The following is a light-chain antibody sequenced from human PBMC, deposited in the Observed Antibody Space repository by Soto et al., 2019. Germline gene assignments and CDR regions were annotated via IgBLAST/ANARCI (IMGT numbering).Light chain of an antibody. V-gene: IGLV1-44*01. CDR1: SSNIGGNA. CDR2: SNN. J-gene: IGLJ1*01. CDR3: AAWDDSLGGDV. Sequence: QSVLTQPPSASGTPGQRVTISCSGSSSNIGGNAVNWYQQLPGTTPKLLIYSNNQRPSGVPDRFSGSKSGTSASLAISGLQSEDEADYYCAAWDDSLGGDVFGTGTKLTVL.